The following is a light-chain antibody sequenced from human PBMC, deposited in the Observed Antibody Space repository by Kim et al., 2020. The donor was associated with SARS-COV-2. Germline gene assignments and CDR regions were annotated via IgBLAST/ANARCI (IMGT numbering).Light chain of an antibody. Sequence: EIVMTQSPATLSVSPGERATLSCRASQSVSSNLVWYQQKPGQAPRLLIYGASTRATGIPARFSGSGSGTEFTLIISSLQSEDFAVYYCQQYNNWPRTFGQGTKVDIK. V-gene: IGKV3-15*01. CDR2: GAS. CDR3: QQYNNWPRT. CDR1: QSVSSN. J-gene: IGKJ1*01.